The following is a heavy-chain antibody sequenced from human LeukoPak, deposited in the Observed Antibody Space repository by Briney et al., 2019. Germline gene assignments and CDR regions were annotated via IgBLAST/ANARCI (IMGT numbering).Heavy chain of an antibody. Sequence: SETLSLTCTVSGGSISSYYWSWIRQPPGKGLEWIGYIYYSGSTNYNPSLKSRVTISVDTSKNQFSLKLSSVTAADTAVCYCARGKIAVAGKPFDYWGQGTLVTVSS. D-gene: IGHD6-19*01. CDR1: GGSISSYY. V-gene: IGHV4-59*01. J-gene: IGHJ4*02. CDR2: IYYSGST. CDR3: ARGKIAVAGKPFDY.